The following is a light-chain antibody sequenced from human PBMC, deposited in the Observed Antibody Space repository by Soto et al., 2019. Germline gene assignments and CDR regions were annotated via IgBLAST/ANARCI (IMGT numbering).Light chain of an antibody. V-gene: IGKV2-30*02. CDR3: MQATHWPYT. J-gene: IGKJ2*01. CDR1: QSLVHSSGNTY. CDR2: KVS. Sequence: DAVMTQSPLSLPVTLGHPASISCRSSQSLVHSSGNTYLNWFQQRPGQSPRRLIYKVSDRDSGVPYRFTGSPSGTDFILKMSRVESEDIGVYYCMQATHWPYTFGQGTKLEI.